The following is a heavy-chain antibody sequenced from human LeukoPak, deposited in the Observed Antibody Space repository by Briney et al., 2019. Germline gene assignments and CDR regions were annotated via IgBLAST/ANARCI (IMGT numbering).Heavy chain of an antibody. V-gene: IGHV3-11*06. CDR2: ISSSSSYT. Sequence: KPGGSLSLTCAASGFSFSDYYRSWIRQAPGKGLEWVSYISSSSSYTNYADSVKGRFTISRDNAKNSLYLQMNSLRAEDTAVYYCARVGSSWPFDFWGQGTLVTVSS. CDR1: GFSFSDYY. CDR3: ARVGSSWPFDF. J-gene: IGHJ4*02. D-gene: IGHD6-13*01.